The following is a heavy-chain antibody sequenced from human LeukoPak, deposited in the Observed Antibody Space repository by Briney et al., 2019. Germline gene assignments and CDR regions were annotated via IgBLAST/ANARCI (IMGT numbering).Heavy chain of an antibody. CDR3: ARDTGSGSYDNYYFDY. CDR2: IYYSGST. J-gene: IGHJ4*02. Sequence: PSETLSLTCTVSGGSISSYYWSWIRQPPGKGLEWIGYIYYSGSTNYNPSLKSRVTISVDTSKNQFSLKLSSVTAADTAVYYCARDTGSGSYDNYYFDYWGQGTLVTVSS. D-gene: IGHD3-10*01. CDR1: GGSISSYY. V-gene: IGHV4-59*01.